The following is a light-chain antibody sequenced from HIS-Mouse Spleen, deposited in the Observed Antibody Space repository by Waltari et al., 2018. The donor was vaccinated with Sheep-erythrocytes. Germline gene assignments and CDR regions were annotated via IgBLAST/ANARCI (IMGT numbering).Light chain of an antibody. CDR3: CSYAGSYNHV. Sequence: QSALTQPRSVSGSPGQSVTISCTGTSSHVGGYNYVSWYQQHPGKAPKLMIYDVSKRPSGVPVRVFGSKAGHTAFLTISGLQAEDAADYYCCSYAGSYNHVFATGTKVTVL. V-gene: IGLV2-11*01. CDR2: DVS. J-gene: IGLJ1*01. CDR1: SSHVGGYNY.